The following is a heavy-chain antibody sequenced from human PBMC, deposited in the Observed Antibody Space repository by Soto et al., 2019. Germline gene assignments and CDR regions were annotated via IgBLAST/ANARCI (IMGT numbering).Heavy chain of an antibody. D-gene: IGHD6-13*01. CDR3: TRLGIATAGTDY. CDR2: IRSKANNYAT. Sequence: EVQLVESGGGLVQPGGSLKLSCAASGFTFSGSAMHWVRQASGKGLEWVGRIRSKANNYATTYAASVKGRFTISRDDSKNTTDLQMNSLKTEDTAVYYCTRLGIATAGTDYWGQGTLVTVSS. CDR1: GFTFSGSA. J-gene: IGHJ4*02. V-gene: IGHV3-73*02.